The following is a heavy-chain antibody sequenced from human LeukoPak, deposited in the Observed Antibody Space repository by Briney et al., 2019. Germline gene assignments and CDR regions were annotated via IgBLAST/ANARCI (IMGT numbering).Heavy chain of an antibody. Sequence: GSLRLSRAASGFTISNYNMDWVRQAPGKGLEWISYISTSGIIYYADSVRGRFTISRDNAKNSLYLQMNSLRDEDTAMYYCAKGGKWDVTPFDYWGQGTLVTVSS. D-gene: IGHD1-26*01. J-gene: IGHJ4*02. CDR2: ISTSGII. CDR1: GFTISNYN. CDR3: AKGGKWDVTPFDY. V-gene: IGHV3-48*02.